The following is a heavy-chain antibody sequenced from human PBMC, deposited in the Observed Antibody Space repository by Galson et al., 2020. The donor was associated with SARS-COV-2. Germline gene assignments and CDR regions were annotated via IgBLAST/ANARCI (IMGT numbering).Heavy chain of an antibody. Sequence: ASVKVSCKASGYRFTSYYINWVRQATGQGLEWMGIINPNSGGTIYGQKIQGRVAMTRDTSTSTVYMELRSLRSEDTAVYYCATGGNSIDDAFDVWGQGTMVNVSS. CDR1: GYRFTSYY. J-gene: IGHJ3*01. V-gene: IGHV1-46*01. CDR3: ATGGNSIDDAFDV. CDR2: INPNSGGT. D-gene: IGHD2-21*02.